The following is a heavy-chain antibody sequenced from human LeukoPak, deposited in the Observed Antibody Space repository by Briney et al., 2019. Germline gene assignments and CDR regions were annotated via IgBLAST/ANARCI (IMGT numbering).Heavy chain of an antibody. J-gene: IGHJ6*03. D-gene: IGHD4-17*01. CDR2: INSDGRSI. CDR1: GFTFSSYW. V-gene: IGHV3-74*01. Sequence: GGSLRLSCAASGFTFSSYWMHWVRQAPGKGLVGVSRINSDGRSINYADSVKGRFTISRDNAKNSLYLQMNCLRAEDTAVYYCARTTDNYYYYYMDVWGKGTTVTVSS. CDR3: ARTTDNYYYYYMDV.